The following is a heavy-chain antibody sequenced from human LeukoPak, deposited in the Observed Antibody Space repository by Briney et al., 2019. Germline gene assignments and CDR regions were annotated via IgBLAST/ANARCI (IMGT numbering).Heavy chain of an antibody. J-gene: IGHJ4*02. Sequence: GGSLRLSCAASGFTFSRHWMNWVRQAPGKGLEWVANIKEDGSQKYYVDSVKGRFTISRDNAENSLYLQMNSLRAEDTAVYYCAGTSRMAATNVVYWGQGTLVTVSS. D-gene: IGHD2-8*01. CDR2: IKEDGSQK. CDR3: AGTSRMAATNVVY. CDR1: GFTFSRHW. V-gene: IGHV3-7*01.